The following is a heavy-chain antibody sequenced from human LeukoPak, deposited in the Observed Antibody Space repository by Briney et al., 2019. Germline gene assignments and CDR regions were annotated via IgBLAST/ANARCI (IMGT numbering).Heavy chain of an antibody. J-gene: IGHJ6*03. CDR2: IPIFSTP. D-gene: IGHD6-13*01. Sequence: IPIFSTPNYAQKFQGRVTINADESTSTAYMELSSLRSEDTAVYYCGRCIPAAGRVNCYHMDVWGTGTTVTISS. V-gene: IGHV1-69*01. CDR3: GRCIPAAGRVNCYHMDV.